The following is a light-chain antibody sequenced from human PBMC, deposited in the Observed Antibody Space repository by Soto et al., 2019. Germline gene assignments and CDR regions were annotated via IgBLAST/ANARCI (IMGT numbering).Light chain of an antibody. CDR3: QSYDSSLSGHVV. V-gene: IGLV1-40*01. J-gene: IGLJ2*01. Sequence: QSVLTQPPSVSAAPGQKVTISCSGSSSNIGNNYVSWYQQLPGTAPKLLIYGNSNRPSGVPDRFSGSKSGTSASLVITGLQAEDEADYYCQSYDSSLSGHVVFGGGTKLTVL. CDR1: SSNIGNNY. CDR2: GNS.